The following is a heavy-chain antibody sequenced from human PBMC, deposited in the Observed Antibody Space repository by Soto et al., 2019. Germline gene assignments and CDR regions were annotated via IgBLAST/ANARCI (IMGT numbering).Heavy chain of an antibody. V-gene: IGHV1-69*01. CDR3: ARDLGGEATIRF. CDR2: IIPNSGTT. CDR1: GGSFRNFV. D-gene: IGHD3-16*01. Sequence: QVQLVQSGAEVKKPGSSVKVSCKASGGSFRNFVISWVRQAPGQGREGMGGIIPNSGTTNYAQKFQGKVTITADESTSTAYMELSGLKSEDTSLYYCARDLGGEATIRFWGQGTLVTVSS. J-gene: IGHJ4*02.